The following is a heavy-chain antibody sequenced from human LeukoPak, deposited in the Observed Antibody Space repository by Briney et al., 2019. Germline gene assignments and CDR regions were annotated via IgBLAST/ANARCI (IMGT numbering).Heavy chain of an antibody. Sequence: PGGSLRLSCAASGFTFSSSAMTWVRQAPGKGLEWVSTISGSGSTTYYADSVKGRFTISRDNAKNSLYLQMNSLRAEDTAVYYCAREGYSSSHDYWGQGTLVTVSS. CDR1: GFTFSSSA. D-gene: IGHD6-13*01. CDR2: ISGSGSTT. CDR3: AREGYSSSHDY. J-gene: IGHJ4*02. V-gene: IGHV3-23*01.